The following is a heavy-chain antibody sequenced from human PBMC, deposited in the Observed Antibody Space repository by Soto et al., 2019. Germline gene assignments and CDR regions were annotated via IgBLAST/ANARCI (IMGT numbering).Heavy chain of an antibody. V-gene: IGHV3-30*18. D-gene: IGHD6-25*01. CDR2: ISYDGSNK. Sequence: QVQLVESGGGVVQPGRSLRLSCAASGFTFSSYGMHWVRQAPGKGLEWVAVISYDGSNKYYADSVKGRFTISRDNTKNTLYLQMNRLSAEDTAVYYCAKDRRPNYYYGMDVWGQETTVTVSS. J-gene: IGHJ6*02. CDR3: AKDRRPNYYYGMDV. CDR1: GFTFSSYG.